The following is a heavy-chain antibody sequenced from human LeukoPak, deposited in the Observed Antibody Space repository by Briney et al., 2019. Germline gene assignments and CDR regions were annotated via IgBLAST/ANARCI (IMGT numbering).Heavy chain of an antibody. CDR2: INHSGST. CDR3: ATDDYGGNLGAFDI. Sequence: SETLSLTCSVSGGTLNSFYWSWIRQPPGKGLEWIGEINHSGSTNYNPSLKSRVTISVDTSKNQFSLKLSSVTAADTAVYYCATDDYGGNLGAFDIWGQGTMVTVSS. CDR1: GGTLNSFY. J-gene: IGHJ3*02. V-gene: IGHV4-34*08. D-gene: IGHD4-17*01.